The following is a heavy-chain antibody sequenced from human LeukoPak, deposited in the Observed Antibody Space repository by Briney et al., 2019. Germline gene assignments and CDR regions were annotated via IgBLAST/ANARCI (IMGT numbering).Heavy chain of an antibody. V-gene: IGHV3-11*06. D-gene: IGHD3-9*01. CDR1: GFTFSDYY. CDR2: ISSSRSYT. Sequence: GGSLRLSCAASGFTFSDYYMRWIRQAPGKGLEWVSYISSSRSYTNYADSVKGRFTISRDNAKNSLYLQMNSLRAEDTAVYYCARRPTGGGGLTGYTNWGQGTLVTVSS. CDR3: ARRPTGGGGLTGYTN. J-gene: IGHJ4*02.